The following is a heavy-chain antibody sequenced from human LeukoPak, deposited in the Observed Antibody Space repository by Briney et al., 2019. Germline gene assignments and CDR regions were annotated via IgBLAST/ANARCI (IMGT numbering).Heavy chain of an antibody. CDR2: IYHSGST. D-gene: IGHD2-15*01. CDR3: ARAGPLDVAPDY. CDR1: GGSISSGGYY. V-gene: IGHV4-30-2*01. Sequence: SETLSLTCTVSGGSISSGGYYWSWIRQPPGKGLEWIGYIYHSGSTYYNPSLKSRVTISVDRSKNQFSLKLSSVTAADTAVYYCARAGPLDVAPDYWGQGTLVTVSS. J-gene: IGHJ4*02.